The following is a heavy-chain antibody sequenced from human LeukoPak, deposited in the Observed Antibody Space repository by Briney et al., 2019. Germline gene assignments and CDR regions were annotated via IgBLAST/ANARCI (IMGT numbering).Heavy chain of an antibody. CDR3: AKVLRGYRSDYF. V-gene: IGHV3-11*06. CDR1: GFTVSSNY. J-gene: IGHJ4*02. CDR2: ISGSSNDI. D-gene: IGHD5-18*01. Sequence: GVSLRLFCAASGFTVSSNYMSWVRQAPGKGLEWVSYISGSSNDINYADSVKGRFTVSRDNTKNSLFLQMNSLRVEDTAVYYCAKVLRGYRSDYFWGQGTLVTVSS.